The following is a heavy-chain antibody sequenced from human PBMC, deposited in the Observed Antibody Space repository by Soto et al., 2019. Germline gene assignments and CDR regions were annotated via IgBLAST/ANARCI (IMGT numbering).Heavy chain of an antibody. CDR2: IVVGSGNT. Sequence: SVKVSCKASGFTFTSSAVQWVRQARGQRLEWIGWIVVGSGNTNYAQKIQERVTITRDMSTSTAYMELSSLRSEDTAVYYCAADAPLRDGYNRDAFDIWGQGTMVTVSS. CDR3: AADAPLRDGYNRDAFDI. CDR1: GFTFTSSA. D-gene: IGHD5-12*01. J-gene: IGHJ3*02. V-gene: IGHV1-58*01.